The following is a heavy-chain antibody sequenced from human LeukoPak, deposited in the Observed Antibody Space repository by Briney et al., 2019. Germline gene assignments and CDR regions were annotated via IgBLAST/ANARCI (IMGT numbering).Heavy chain of an antibody. CDR1: GGSISSSNSY. J-gene: IGHJ2*01. CDR2: VFYSGSP. Sequence: SETLSLTCTVSGGSISSSNSYWGWIRQPPGQGLEWIGTVFYSGSPYYNPSLKSRVTISMDTPKNQFSLNLTSVTAADTAVYYCARGAFDLWGRGTLVTVSS. CDR3: ARGAFDL. V-gene: IGHV4-39*07.